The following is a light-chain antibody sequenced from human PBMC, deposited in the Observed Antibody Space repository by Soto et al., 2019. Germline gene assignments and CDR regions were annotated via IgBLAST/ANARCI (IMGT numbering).Light chain of an antibody. J-gene: IGKJ2*01. CDR1: QSISSG. Sequence: DIQMTQSPSTLSASVGDRVTITCRASQSISSGLAWYQQKPGKAPNLLIYKASSLESGVPSRFSGSGSGTEFTLTISSLQPDDFATYYCQQYHSYPMYTFGQGTKLEIK. CDR3: QQYHSYPMYT. V-gene: IGKV1-5*03. CDR2: KAS.